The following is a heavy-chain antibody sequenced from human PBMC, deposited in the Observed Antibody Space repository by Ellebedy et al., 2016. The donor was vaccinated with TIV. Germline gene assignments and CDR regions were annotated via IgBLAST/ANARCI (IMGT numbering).Heavy chain of an antibody. CDR1: GFIFSTYE. CDR2: ITNSGDTI. CDR3: VRGNWFDP. V-gene: IGHV3-48*03. Sequence: PGGSLRLSCVASGFIFSTYEMNWVRQAPGKGLEWISYITNSGDTIYYADSVKGRFTISRDNARNSVYLQMDSLRVEDTAVYYCVRGNWFDPWGQGTLVIVSS. J-gene: IGHJ5*02.